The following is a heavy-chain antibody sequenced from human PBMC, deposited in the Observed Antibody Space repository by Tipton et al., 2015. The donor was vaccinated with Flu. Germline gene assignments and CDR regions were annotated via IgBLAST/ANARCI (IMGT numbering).Heavy chain of an antibody. CDR2: IDYSGST. CDR1: GGSISSSSYY. Sequence: LRLSCTVSGGSISSSSYYWGWIRQPPGKGLEWIGSIDYSGSTYYNPSLKSRVTISVDTSKNQFPLKLSSVTAADTAVYYCARVGVVTPFDYWGQGTLVTVSS. CDR3: ARVGVVTPFDY. D-gene: IGHD4-23*01. J-gene: IGHJ4*02. V-gene: IGHV4-39*06.